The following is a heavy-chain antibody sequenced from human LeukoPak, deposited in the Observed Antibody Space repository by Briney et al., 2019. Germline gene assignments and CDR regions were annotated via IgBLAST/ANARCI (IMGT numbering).Heavy chain of an antibody. Sequence: SETLSLTCTVSGGSISSGGYYWRWIRQHPGKGLEWIGYIYYSGSTYYNPSLKSRVTVSVDTSRSRFSLKLRSVSAADTAVYYCVRENYFDKWGQGTLVTVSS. CDR1: GGSISSGGYY. V-gene: IGHV4-31*03. CDR3: VRENYFDK. J-gene: IGHJ4*02. CDR2: IYYSGST.